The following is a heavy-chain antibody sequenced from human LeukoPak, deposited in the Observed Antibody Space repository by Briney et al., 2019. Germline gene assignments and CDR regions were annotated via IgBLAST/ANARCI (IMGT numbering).Heavy chain of an antibody. CDR1: GFTFSGSA. J-gene: IGHJ4*02. V-gene: IGHV3-48*03. CDR3: MRGTGTDC. CDR2: ISGSGNTI. D-gene: IGHD3-10*01. Sequence: GGSLRLSCAASGFTFSGSAMHWVRQASGKGLECVSYISGSGNTIHYADSVKGRFIISRDNTSNSLYLQLISLRVEDSAVYYCMRGTGTDCWGQGALVSLCS.